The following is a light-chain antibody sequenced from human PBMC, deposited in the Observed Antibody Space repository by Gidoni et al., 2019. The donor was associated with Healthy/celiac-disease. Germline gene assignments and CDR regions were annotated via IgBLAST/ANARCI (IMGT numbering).Light chain of an antibody. J-gene: IGKJ3*01. CDR3: QQRSNWPPGVT. CDR2: DAS. CDR1: QSVSSY. Sequence: SPATLSLSPGERATLSCRASQSVSSYLAWYQQKPGQAPRLLIYDASKRATGIPARFSGSGSGTGFTLTISSLEPEDFALYYCQQRSNWPPGVTFGPXTKVDIK. V-gene: IGKV3-11*01.